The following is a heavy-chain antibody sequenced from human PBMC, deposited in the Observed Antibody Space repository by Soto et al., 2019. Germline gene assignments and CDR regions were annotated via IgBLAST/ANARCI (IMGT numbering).Heavy chain of an antibody. CDR2: IYYSGST. CDR3: ARDPSGADWDGYFDY. Sequence: PSETLSLTCTFSGGSISSGDYYWSWIRQPPGKGLEWIGYIYYSGSTNYNPSLKSRVTISVDTSKNQFSLKLSSVTAADTAVYYCARDPSGADWDGYFDYWGQGTLVTVSS. CDR1: GGSISSGDYY. D-gene: IGHD3-9*01. V-gene: IGHV4-61*08. J-gene: IGHJ4*02.